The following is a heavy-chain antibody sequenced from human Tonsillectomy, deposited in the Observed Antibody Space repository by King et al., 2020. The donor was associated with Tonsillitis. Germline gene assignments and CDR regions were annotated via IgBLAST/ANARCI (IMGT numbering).Heavy chain of an antibody. CDR2: ISYDGSNK. Sequence: QVQLVESGGGVVQPGRSLRLSCAASGFTFSNYVIHWVRQAPGKGLEWVAVISYDGSNKYYADSVKGRFTISRDNSKNTLYLQMNSLRPEDTAVYYCARVVRVATIVDYFDYWGQGTLVTVSS. CDR1: GFTFSNYV. CDR3: ARVVRVATIVDYFDY. D-gene: IGHD5-12*01. V-gene: IGHV3-30-3*01. J-gene: IGHJ4*02.